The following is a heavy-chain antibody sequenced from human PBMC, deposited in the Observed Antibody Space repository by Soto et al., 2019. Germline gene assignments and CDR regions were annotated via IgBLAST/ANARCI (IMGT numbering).Heavy chain of an antibody. D-gene: IGHD6-13*01. J-gene: IGHJ4*02. V-gene: IGHV4-59*01. CDR1: GGSISTYY. Sequence: SETLSLTCTVSGGSISTYYWSWIRQPPGKGLEWIGYINYSGRTNYNPSLKSRVTMSLDTSKNQFSLKLRSVTAADTAVFYCARYGGSSWFDYWGQGTLVTVSS. CDR2: INYSGRT. CDR3: ARYGGSSWFDY.